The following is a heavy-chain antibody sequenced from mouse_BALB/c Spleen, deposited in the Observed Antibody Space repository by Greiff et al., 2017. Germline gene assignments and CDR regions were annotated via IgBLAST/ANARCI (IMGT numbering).Heavy chain of an antibody. D-gene: IGHD2-4*01. CDR3: ARDGYDYGWFAY. J-gene: IGHJ3*01. CDR1: GFTFSDYY. CDR2: ISDGGSYT. V-gene: IGHV5-4*02. Sequence: VESGGGLVKPGGSLKLSCAASGFTFSDYYMYWVRQTPEKRLEWVATISDGGSYTYYPDSVKGRFTISRDNAKNNLYLQMSSLKSEDTAMYYCARDGYDYGWFAYWGQGTLVTVSA.